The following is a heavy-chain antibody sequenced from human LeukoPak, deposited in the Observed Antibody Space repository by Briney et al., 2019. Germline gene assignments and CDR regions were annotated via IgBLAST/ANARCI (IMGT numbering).Heavy chain of an antibody. Sequence: GGSLRLSCAASGFTFSTYAMSWVRQAPGEGLQWVSGISNSGDSTYYLDSVKGRFTISRDNFKNTLHLQMSSLRAGDTALYYCVKDRCDRATCPEVWGQGTLVTVSS. V-gene: IGHV3-23*01. D-gene: IGHD2-21*01. J-gene: IGHJ4*02. CDR2: ISNSGDST. CDR3: VKDRCDRATCPEV. CDR1: GFTFSTYA.